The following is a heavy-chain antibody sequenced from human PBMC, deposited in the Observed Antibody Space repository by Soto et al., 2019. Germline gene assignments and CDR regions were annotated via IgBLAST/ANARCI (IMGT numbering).Heavy chain of an antibody. CDR2: IIPILGIA. CDR3: ARGGMITFGGVTSDAFDI. J-gene: IGHJ3*02. CDR1: GVTFSNYT. Sequence: GASVKVSCKASGVTFSNYTISWVRQAPGQGLEWMGRIIPILGIANYAQKFQGRVTITADKSTSTAYMELSSLRSEDTAVYYCARGGMITFGGVTSDAFDIWGQGTMVTVSS. V-gene: IGHV1-69*02. D-gene: IGHD3-16*01.